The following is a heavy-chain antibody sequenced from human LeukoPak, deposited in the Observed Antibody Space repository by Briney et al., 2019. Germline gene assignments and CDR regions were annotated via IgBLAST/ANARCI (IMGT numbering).Heavy chain of an antibody. CDR1: GFTFSDLY. V-gene: IGHV3-11*04. CDR2: ISGSDSSI. Sequence: PGGSLRLSCAASGFTFSDLYMSWIRQAPGKGLEWVSYISGSDSSIYYADSVRGRSTISRDNAKNSLYLQMNSLRVEDTAVYYCARNHGDYWGQGTLVTVSS. J-gene: IGHJ4*02. D-gene: IGHD1-14*01. CDR3: ARNHGDY.